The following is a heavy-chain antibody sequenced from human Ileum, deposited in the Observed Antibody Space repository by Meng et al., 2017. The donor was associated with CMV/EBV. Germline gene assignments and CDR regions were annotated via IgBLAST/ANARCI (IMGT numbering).Heavy chain of an antibody. V-gene: IGHV3-30*02. D-gene: IGHD3-3*01. CDR1: GFTFSSYG. CDR3: AKGATYYDFWSGYSDYYYGMDV. J-gene: IGHJ6*02. CDR2: IRYDGSNK. Sequence: GESLKISCAASGFTFSSYGMHWVRQAPGKGLEWVAFIRYDGSNKYYADSVKGRFTISRDNSKNTLYLQMNSLRAEDTAVYYCAKGATYYDFWSGYSDYYYGMDVWGQGTTVTVSS.